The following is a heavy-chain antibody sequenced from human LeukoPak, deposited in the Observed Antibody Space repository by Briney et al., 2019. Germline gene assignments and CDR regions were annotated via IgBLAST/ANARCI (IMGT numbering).Heavy chain of an antibody. CDR1: GYSFTKYD. CDR3: ARGFEYGSFDY. Sequence: ASVKVSCKASGYSFTKYDISWVRQAPGQGLEWLGWISAYNGNRNYAQKLQDRVIMTTDTSTSTAYMELRSLRSDDTAVYYCARGFEYGSFDYWGQGTLVTVSS. J-gene: IGHJ4*02. CDR2: ISAYNGNR. V-gene: IGHV1-18*01. D-gene: IGHD2/OR15-2a*01.